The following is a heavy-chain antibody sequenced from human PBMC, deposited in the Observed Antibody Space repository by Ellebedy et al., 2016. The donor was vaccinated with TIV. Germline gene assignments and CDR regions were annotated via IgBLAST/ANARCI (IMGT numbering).Heavy chain of an antibody. V-gene: IGHV3-15*07. CDR1: GFTFSNAW. Sequence: GESLKISXAASGFTFSNAWMNWVRQAPGKGLEWVGRIKSKTDGGTTDYAAPVKGRFTISRDDSKNTLYLQMNSLKTEDTAVYYCARDPGGLLGMDVWGQGTTVTVSS. CDR2: IKSKTDGGTT. CDR3: ARDPGGLLGMDV. D-gene: IGHD3-10*01. J-gene: IGHJ6*02.